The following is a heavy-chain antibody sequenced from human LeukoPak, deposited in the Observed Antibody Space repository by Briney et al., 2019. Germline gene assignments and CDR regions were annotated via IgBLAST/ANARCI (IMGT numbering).Heavy chain of an antibody. CDR1: GYTFTGYY. Sequence: ASVKVSCKASGYTFTGYYMHWVRQAPGQGLEWMGWINPNSGGTNYAQKFQGRVTMTRDTSISAAYMELSRLRSDDTAVYYCARDTSDFWSGPKPWFDPWGQGTLVTVSS. V-gene: IGHV1-2*02. D-gene: IGHD3-3*01. J-gene: IGHJ5*02. CDR3: ARDTSDFWSGPKPWFDP. CDR2: INPNSGGT.